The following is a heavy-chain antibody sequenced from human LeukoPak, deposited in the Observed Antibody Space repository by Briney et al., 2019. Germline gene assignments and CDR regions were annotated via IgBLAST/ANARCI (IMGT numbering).Heavy chain of an antibody. J-gene: IGHJ4*02. Sequence: QPGRSLRLSCAASGFTFSSYAMHWVRQAPGKGLEWVAVISYDGSNKYYADSVKGRFTISRENSKNTLYLQMNSLRAEDTAVYYCARDHLSYYNVLDYWGQGTLVTVSS. CDR2: ISYDGSNK. CDR1: GFTFSSYA. D-gene: IGHD3-10*01. V-gene: IGHV3-30*04. CDR3: ARDHLSYYNVLDY.